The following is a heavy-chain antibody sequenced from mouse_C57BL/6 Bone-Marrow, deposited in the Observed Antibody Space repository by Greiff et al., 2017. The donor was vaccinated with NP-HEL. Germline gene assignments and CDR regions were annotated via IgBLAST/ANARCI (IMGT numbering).Heavy chain of an antibody. CDR3: ARLRATVVAHFDY. D-gene: IGHD1-1*01. Sequence: EVKVVESGPGLAKPSQTLSLTCSVTGYSITSDYWNWIRKFPGNKLEYMGYISYSGSTYYNPSLKSRISITRDTSKNQYYLQLNSVTTEDTATYYCARLRATVVAHFDYWGQGTTLTVSS. CDR1: GYSITSDY. J-gene: IGHJ2*01. V-gene: IGHV3-8*01. CDR2: ISYSGST.